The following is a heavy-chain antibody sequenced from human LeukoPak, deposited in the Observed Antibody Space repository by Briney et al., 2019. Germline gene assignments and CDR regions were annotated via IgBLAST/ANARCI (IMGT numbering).Heavy chain of an antibody. CDR1: GYTISSGYY. CDR3: ARGGVEQWLAPVDWFDP. D-gene: IGHD6-19*01. Sequence: SETLSLTCAVSGYTISSGYYWGWIRQPPGKGLEWIGSIYHSGSTYYNPSLKSRVTISVDTSKNQFSLKLSSVTAADTAVYYCARGGVEQWLAPVDWFDPWGQGTLVTVSS. J-gene: IGHJ5*02. CDR2: IYHSGST. V-gene: IGHV4-38-2*01.